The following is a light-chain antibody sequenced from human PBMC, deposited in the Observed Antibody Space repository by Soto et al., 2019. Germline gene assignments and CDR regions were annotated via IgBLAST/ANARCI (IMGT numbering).Light chain of an antibody. V-gene: IGLV2-23*01. CDR2: EGS. CDR1: SSDVGSYNL. CDR3: CSYAGSSWV. J-gene: IGLJ3*02. Sequence: QSALTQPASVSGSPGQSITISCTGTSSDVGSYNLVSWYQQHPGKAPKLMIYEGSKRPSGVSNRFSGSKSGNTASLTISGLQAEDEADYCCCSYAGSSWVFGGGTKLTVL.